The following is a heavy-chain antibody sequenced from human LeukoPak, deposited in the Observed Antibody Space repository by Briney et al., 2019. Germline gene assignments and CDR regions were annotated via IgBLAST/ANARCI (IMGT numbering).Heavy chain of an antibody. V-gene: IGHV3-66*01. Sequence: GGSLRLSCAASGFSVSSNYMIWVRQAPGKRLEWVSVFYSGGSTNYADSVKGRFTISRDNSKNTLDLRMNSLRVDDTAVYYCARGGFSGTPEDWGQGTLVTVSS. J-gene: IGHJ4*02. CDR1: GFSVSSNY. CDR3: ARGGFSGTPED. CDR2: FYSGGST. D-gene: IGHD1-26*01.